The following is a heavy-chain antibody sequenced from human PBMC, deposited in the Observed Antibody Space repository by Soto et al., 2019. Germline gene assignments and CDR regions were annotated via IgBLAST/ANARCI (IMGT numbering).Heavy chain of an antibody. Sequence: GESLKISCKGSGYTFRTYWIAWVRQMSGKGLEWMGIIYPGDSETRYSPSFDGQVTISVDKSLTTAYLQWASLRASDTAMYYCAICGTNDHACDYWGQGTLVTVSS. CDR2: IYPGDSET. CDR3: AICGTNDHACDY. J-gene: IGHJ4*02. CDR1: GYTFRTYW. D-gene: IGHD2-8*01. V-gene: IGHV5-51*01.